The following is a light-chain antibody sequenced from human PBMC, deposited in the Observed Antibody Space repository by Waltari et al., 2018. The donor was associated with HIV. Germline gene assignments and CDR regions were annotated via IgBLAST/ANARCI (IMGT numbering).Light chain of an antibody. CDR2: GNS. V-gene: IGLV1-40*01. Sequence: QSVLTQPPSVSGAPGQRVTIPCTGSSSTIGAGYDVPWYQQLPGTAPNLLIYGNSNRPSGVPDRFSGSKSGTSASLAITGLQAEDEADYYCQSYDSSLSGSVFGGGTKLTVL. J-gene: IGLJ3*02. CDR3: QSYDSSLSGSV. CDR1: SSTIGAGYD.